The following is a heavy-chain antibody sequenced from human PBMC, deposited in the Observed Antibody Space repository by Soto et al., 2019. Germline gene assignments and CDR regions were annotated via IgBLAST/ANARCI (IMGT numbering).Heavy chain of an antibody. CDR1: GFTFSSYG. D-gene: IGHD6-6*01. CDR2: IWYDGSNK. J-gene: IGHJ4*02. V-gene: IGHV3-33*01. Sequence: QVQLVESGGGVVQPGRSLRLSCAASGFTFSSYGMHWVRQAPGKGLEWVAVIWYDGSNKYYADSVKGRFTISRDNSKNTPYLQMNSLRAEDTAVYYCARDPGIAARPYDYWGQGTLVTVSS. CDR3: ARDPGIAARPYDY.